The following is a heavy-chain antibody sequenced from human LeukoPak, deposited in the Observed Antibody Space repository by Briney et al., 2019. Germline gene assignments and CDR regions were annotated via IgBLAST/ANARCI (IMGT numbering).Heavy chain of an antibody. CDR1: GFTFSNHA. CDR2: MSSGGTYI. J-gene: IGHJ4*02. D-gene: IGHD2-15*01. Sequence: GGSLRLSCTASGFTFSNHAMTWARRAPGKGLEWVSSMSSGGTYIYYADSVRGRFTISRDNAKNSLYLVMNSLRAEDTATYYCARDRPTGASRVFVVQWGQGTLVTVSS. V-gene: IGHV3-21*01. CDR3: ARDRPTGASRVFVVQ.